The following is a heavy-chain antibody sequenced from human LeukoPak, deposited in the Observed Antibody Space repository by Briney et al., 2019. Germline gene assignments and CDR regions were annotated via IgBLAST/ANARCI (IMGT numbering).Heavy chain of an antibody. CDR3: ARAYGYGDSKFDY. Sequence: PSQTLSLTCTVSGGSISSGGYYWSWIRQHPGKGLEWTGYIYDSGSTYYNPSLKSRVTISVDTSKNQFSLKLSSVTAADTAVYYCARAYGYGDSKFDYWGQGTLVTVSS. CDR1: GGSISSGGYY. CDR2: IYDSGST. D-gene: IGHD4-17*01. V-gene: IGHV4-31*03. J-gene: IGHJ4*02.